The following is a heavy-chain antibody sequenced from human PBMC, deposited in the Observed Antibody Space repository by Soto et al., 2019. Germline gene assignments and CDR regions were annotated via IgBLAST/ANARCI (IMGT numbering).Heavy chain of an antibody. J-gene: IGHJ4*02. CDR3: ARHSPDFDWLSQFDY. Sequence: SETLSLTCTVSGGSISSYYWSWIRQTPGKGLEWIGYIFYFGSTNYNPSLKSRVTLSIDTSKNQLALKLRSVTAADTAVYYCARHSPDFDWLSQFDYWGQGTLVTVAS. V-gene: IGHV4-59*08. CDR1: GGSISSYY. D-gene: IGHD3-9*01. CDR2: IFYFGST.